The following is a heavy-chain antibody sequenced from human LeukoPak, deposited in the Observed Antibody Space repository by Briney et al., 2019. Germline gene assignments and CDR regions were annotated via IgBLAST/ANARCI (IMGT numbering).Heavy chain of an antibody. Sequence: GASVKVSCKASGYTFTGYYMHWVRQAPGQGREWMGRINPNSGGTNYAQKFQGRVTMTRDTSISTAYMELSRLRSDDTAVYYCARVKRSGSSSLDAFDIWGQGTMVTVSS. D-gene: IGHD3-22*01. J-gene: IGHJ3*02. CDR3: ARVKRSGSSSLDAFDI. CDR1: GYTFTGYY. CDR2: INPNSGGT. V-gene: IGHV1-2*06.